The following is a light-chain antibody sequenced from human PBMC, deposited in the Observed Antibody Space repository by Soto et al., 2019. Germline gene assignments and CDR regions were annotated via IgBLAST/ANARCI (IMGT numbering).Light chain of an antibody. Sequence: IHMTQSPSTLSGSVGNRVTITCRASQTISSWLAWYQQKQGKAPKLLIYKASTLKSGVPSRFSGSGYGTEFNLTISSLQPDDFATYYCQHYNSYSEAFGQGTKVDIK. V-gene: IGKV1-5*03. CDR1: QTISSW. J-gene: IGKJ1*01. CDR2: KAS. CDR3: QHYNSYSEA.